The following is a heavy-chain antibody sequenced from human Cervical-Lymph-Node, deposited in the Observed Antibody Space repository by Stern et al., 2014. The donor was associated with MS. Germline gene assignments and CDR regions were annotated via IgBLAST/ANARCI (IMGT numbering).Heavy chain of an antibody. D-gene: IGHD6-19*01. V-gene: IGHV2-5*01. CDR2: IYWNEDK. CDR3: AHTPVALDGVDY. Sequence: QVTLRESGPTLVNPTQTLTLTCTFSGFSLTTSGVGVGWIRQPPGKALEWLAFIYWNEDKRYSPSLKSRLTITKDTSKNQVVLTMTNLDPVDTATYYCAHTPVALDGVDYWGQGTLVTVSS. CDR1: GFSLTTSGVG. J-gene: IGHJ4*02.